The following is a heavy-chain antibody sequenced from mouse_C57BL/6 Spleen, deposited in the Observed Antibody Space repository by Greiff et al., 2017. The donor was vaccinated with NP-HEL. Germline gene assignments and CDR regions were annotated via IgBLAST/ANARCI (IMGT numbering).Heavy chain of an antibody. D-gene: IGHD4-1*01. J-gene: IGHJ2*01. Sequence: QVQLQQPGAELVKPGASVKLSCKASGYTFTSYWMQWVKQRPGQGLEWIGEIDPSDSYTNYNQKFKGKATLTVDTSSSTAYMQLSSLTSEDSAVCYCASPNWDGGYFDYWGQGTTLTVSS. CDR3: ASPNWDGGYFDY. CDR1: GYTFTSYW. CDR2: IDPSDSYT. V-gene: IGHV1-50*01.